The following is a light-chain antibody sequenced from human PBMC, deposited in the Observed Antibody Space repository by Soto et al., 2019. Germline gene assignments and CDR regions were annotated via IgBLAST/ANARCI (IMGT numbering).Light chain of an antibody. CDR1: QSVSSSY. Sequence: EIVLTQSPGTLSLSPGERATLSCRASQSVSSSYLAWYQQKPGQAPRLLIYGESSRATGIPDRFSGSGSGTDFTLTISRLEPEDFAVYYWQQYGSSPYTFGQGTKLELK. V-gene: IGKV3-20*01. J-gene: IGKJ2*01. CDR2: GES. CDR3: QQYGSSPYT.